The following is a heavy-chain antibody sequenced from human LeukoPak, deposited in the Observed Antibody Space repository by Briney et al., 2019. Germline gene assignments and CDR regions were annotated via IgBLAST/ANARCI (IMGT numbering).Heavy chain of an antibody. CDR2: ISYGGSS. J-gene: IGHJ4*02. D-gene: IGHD6-13*01. V-gene: IGHV4-39*07. CDR1: GVSISSSSYY. Sequence: SETLSLTCTVSGVSISSSSYYWGWIRQPPGKGLEWIGSISYGGSSYYNPSPKSRVTMSVDTSKNQFSLKLSSVTAADTALYYCARVGSSWTRDYYFDYWGQGTLVTVSS. CDR3: ARVGSSWTRDYYFDY.